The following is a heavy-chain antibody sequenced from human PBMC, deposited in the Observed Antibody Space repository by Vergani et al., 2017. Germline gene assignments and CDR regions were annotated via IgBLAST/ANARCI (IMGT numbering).Heavy chain of an antibody. CDR1: GFTFSTYS. CDR2: ISSSSITI. V-gene: IGHV3-48*01. Sequence: VQLVESGGGVVQPGRSLRLSCAASGFTFSTYSMNWVRQAPGKGLEWVSYISSSSITIYYADSVKGRFTISRDNAKNSLYLQMNSLRAEDTAVYYCARDVGYCSSTSCYEWFDPWGQGTLVTVSS. J-gene: IGHJ5*02. D-gene: IGHD2-2*01. CDR3: ARDVGYCSSTSCYEWFDP.